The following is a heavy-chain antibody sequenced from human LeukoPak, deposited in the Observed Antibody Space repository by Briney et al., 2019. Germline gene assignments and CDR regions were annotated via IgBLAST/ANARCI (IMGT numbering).Heavy chain of an antibody. CDR3: ARGPGIAAAGLENYFDY. Sequence: ASVKVSCKASGGTFSSYAISWVGQAPGQGREWMGGIIPIFGTANYAQKFQGRGTITTDESTSTAYMELSSLRSEDTAVYYCARGPGIAAAGLENYFDYWGQGTLVTVSS. V-gene: IGHV1-69*05. D-gene: IGHD6-13*01. CDR1: GGTFSSYA. J-gene: IGHJ4*02. CDR2: IIPIFGTA.